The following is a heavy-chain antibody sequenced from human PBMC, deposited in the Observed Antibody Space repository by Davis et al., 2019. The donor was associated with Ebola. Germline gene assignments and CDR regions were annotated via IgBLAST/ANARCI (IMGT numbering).Heavy chain of an antibody. CDR3: ARVLYYDFWSGYPRGYYYGMDV. J-gene: IGHJ6*02. V-gene: IGHV4-61*01. Sequence: ESLKISCTVSGGSVSSGSYYWSWIRQPPGKGLEWIGYIYYSGSTNYNPSLKSRVTISVDTSKNQFSLKLSSVTAADTAVYYCARVLYYDFWSGYPRGYYYGMDVWGQGTTVTVSS. CDR1: GGSVSSGSYY. CDR2: IYYSGST. D-gene: IGHD3-3*01.